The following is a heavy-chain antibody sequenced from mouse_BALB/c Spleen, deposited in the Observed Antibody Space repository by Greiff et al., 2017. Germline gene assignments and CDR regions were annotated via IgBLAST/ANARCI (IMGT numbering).Heavy chain of an antibody. CDR3: ARGADGYYPYAMDY. Sequence: EVKLMESGPGLVKPSQSLSLTCSVTGYSITSGYYWNWIRQFPGNKLEWMGYISYDGSNNYNPSLKNRISITRDTSKNQFFLKLNSVTTEDTATYYGARGADGYYPYAMDYWGQGTSVTVSS. V-gene: IGHV3-6*02. D-gene: IGHD2-3*01. CDR2: ISYDGSN. J-gene: IGHJ4*01. CDR1: GYSITSGYY.